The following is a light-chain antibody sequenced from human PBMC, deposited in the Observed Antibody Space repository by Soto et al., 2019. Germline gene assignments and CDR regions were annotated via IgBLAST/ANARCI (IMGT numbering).Light chain of an antibody. CDR1: QSVSSK. V-gene: IGKV3-15*01. J-gene: IGKJ5*01. CDR2: GTS. Sequence: EIVMAQSPGTLSVSPGERATLSCRASQSVSSKLAWYQQKPGQSPRLLIYGTSIRATGIPARFSGSGSGTEFPLTISNLQSEDFGVYYCQHYSNWPPFTFGQGTRL. CDR3: QHYSNWPPFT.